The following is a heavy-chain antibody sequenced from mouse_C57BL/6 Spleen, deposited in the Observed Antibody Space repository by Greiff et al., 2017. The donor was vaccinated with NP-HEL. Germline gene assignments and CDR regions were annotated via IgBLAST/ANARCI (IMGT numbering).Heavy chain of an antibody. D-gene: IGHD2-5*01. Sequence: QVQLQQPGPELVRPGASVKISCKASGYAFSSSWMNWVKQRPGKGLEWIGRIYPGDGDTHYNEKFKGKATLTADKSSSTAYMQLSSLTSEDSAVCVRAGGASAIVTRVAYRGPGALVSVSA. CDR1: GYAFSSSW. V-gene: IGHV1-82*01. CDR3: AGGASAIVTRVAY. CDR2: IYPGDGDT. J-gene: IGHJ3*01.